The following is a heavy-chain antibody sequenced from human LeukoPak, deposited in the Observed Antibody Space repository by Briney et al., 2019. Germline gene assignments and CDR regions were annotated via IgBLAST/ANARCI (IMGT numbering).Heavy chain of an antibody. CDR2: IRSKAYGGTT. CDR1: GFTFGDYA. CDR3: TSEGPDYVPDVYYYYYYMDV. Sequence: PGGSLRLSCTASGFTFGDYAMSWFRQAPGKGLEWVGFIRSKAYGGTTEYAASVKGRFTISRDDSKSIAYLQMNSLKTEDTAVYYCTSEGPDYVPDVYYYYYYMDVWGKGTTVTVSS. J-gene: IGHJ6*03. D-gene: IGHD4-17*01. V-gene: IGHV3-49*03.